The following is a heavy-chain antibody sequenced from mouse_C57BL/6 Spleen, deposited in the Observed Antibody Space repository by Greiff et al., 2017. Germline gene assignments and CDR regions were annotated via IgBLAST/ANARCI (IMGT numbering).Heavy chain of an antibody. CDR3: TRRGYYSFDY. V-gene: IGHV1-15*01. CDR2: IDPETGGT. Sequence: QVQLQQSGAELVRPGASVTLSCKASGYTFTDYEMHWVKQTPVHGLEWIGAIDPETGGTAYNQKFKGKAILTADKSSSTAYMELRNLTSEDSAVSYCTRRGYYSFDYWGQGTTLTVSS. J-gene: IGHJ2*01. CDR1: GYTFTDYE.